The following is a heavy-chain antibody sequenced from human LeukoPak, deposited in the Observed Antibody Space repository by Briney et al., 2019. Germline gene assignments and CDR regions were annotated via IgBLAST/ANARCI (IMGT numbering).Heavy chain of an antibody. CDR1: GFTFSSYA. CDR2: ISGSGGST. D-gene: IGHD5-12*01. CDR3: AKVLNVDIVATAFDY. J-gene: IGHJ4*02. Sequence: GGSLRLSCAASGFTFSSYAMSGVRQAPGKGREGVSAISGSGGSTYYADSVKGRFTISRDNSKNTLYLQMNSLRAEDTAVYYCAKVLNVDIVATAFDYWGQGTLVTVSS. V-gene: IGHV3-23*01.